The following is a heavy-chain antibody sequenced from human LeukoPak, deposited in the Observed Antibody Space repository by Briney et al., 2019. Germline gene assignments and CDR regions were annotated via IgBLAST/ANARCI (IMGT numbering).Heavy chain of an antibody. Sequence: AGGSLRLSCAASGFTFDDYAMHWVRQAPGKGLEWVSGISWNSGSIGYADSVKGRFTISRDNAKNSLYLQMNSLRAEDTALYYCAKSRSNHYGMDVWGQGTTVTVSS. J-gene: IGHJ6*02. D-gene: IGHD1-14*01. CDR3: AKSRSNHYGMDV. V-gene: IGHV3-9*01. CDR1: GFTFDDYA. CDR2: ISWNSGSI.